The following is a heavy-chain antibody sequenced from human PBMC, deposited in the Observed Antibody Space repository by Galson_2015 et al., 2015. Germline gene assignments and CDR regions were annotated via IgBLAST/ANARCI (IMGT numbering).Heavy chain of an antibody. CDR1: GFTFSSYG. V-gene: IGHV3-33*01. CDR2: IWYDGSNE. D-gene: IGHD3-16*02. Sequence: SLRLSCAAFGFTFSSYGMHWVRQAPGKGLEWVAVIWYDGSNEYYADSVKGRFTISRDNSKNTLYLQMNSLRAEDTAVYYCARDRDGRLGELSFYNWFDPWGQGTLVTVSS. CDR3: ARDRDGRLGELSFYNWFDP. J-gene: IGHJ5*02.